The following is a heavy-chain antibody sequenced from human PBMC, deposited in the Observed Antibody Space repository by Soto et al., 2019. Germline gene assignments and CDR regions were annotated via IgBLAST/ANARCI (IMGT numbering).Heavy chain of an antibody. V-gene: IGHV4-59*01. CDR1: GGSISSYY. Sequence: SETLSLTCTVSGGSISSYYWSWIRQPPGKGLEWIGYIYYSGSTDYNPSHKSRVTISVDTSKNQFSLKVSSVTASDTAVYYCASDSSGSYYFDYWGQGTLVTVSS. J-gene: IGHJ4*02. CDR3: ASDSSGSYYFDY. D-gene: IGHD6-19*01. CDR2: IYYSGST.